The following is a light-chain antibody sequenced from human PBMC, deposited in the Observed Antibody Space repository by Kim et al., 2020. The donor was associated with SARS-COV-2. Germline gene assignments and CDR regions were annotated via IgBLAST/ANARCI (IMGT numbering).Light chain of an antibody. CDR1: SSDVGGYNG. Sequence: GKSITISCTGTSSDVGGYNGVSWYQQHPSKAPKLMIYDVIKWPSGVSNRVAGSKSGNTASLTISGLQAEDEADYFCSSYTGTSIVIFGGGTKVTVL. CDR3: SSYTGTSIVI. V-gene: IGLV2-14*03. CDR2: DVI. J-gene: IGLJ2*01.